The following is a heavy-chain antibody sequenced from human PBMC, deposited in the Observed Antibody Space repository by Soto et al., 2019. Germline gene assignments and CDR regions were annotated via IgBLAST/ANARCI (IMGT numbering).Heavy chain of an antibody. J-gene: IGHJ4*02. Sequence: QVQLVESGGGMVQPGTSLRLSCAVSGFTFSTYDMHWVRQAPGKGLEWVAVVSYDTAYENYADSVKGRVTISRDNSENMLYLQMNILRAEDTAVYYCARVSISKSSAVTFDSWGRGTLVTVSS. D-gene: IGHD2-15*01. CDR3: ARVSISKSSAVTFDS. CDR1: GFTFSTYD. CDR2: VSYDTAYE. V-gene: IGHV3-30*03.